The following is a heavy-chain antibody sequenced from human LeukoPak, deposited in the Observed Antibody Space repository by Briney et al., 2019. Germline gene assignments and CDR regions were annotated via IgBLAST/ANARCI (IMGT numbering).Heavy chain of an antibody. D-gene: IGHD3-10*01. J-gene: IGHJ4*02. Sequence: GGSLRLSCAASGFTFSSYGMHWVRQAPGKGLEWVAFIRYDGSNKYYADSVKGRFTISRDNSKNTLYLQMNSLRAEDTAVYYCAKDYYGSGSYYKIFDYWGQGTLVTVSS. CDR3: AKDYYGSGSYYKIFDY. CDR2: IRYDGSNK. V-gene: IGHV3-30*02. CDR1: GFTFSSYG.